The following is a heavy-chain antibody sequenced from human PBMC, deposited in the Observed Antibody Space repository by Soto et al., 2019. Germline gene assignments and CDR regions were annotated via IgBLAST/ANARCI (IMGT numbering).Heavy chain of an antibody. V-gene: IGHV6-1*01. Sequence: SQTPSLTCAISGDSVFSSTAAWNWIRQSPSRGLEWLGRTYYRSKWYNDYAVSVKGRITINPATSKHQFSLQLNSVTPEDTAVYYCARDRSGSGWFNAFDIWGHGTMVTVSS. CDR2: TYYRSKWYN. CDR1: GDSVFSSTAA. J-gene: IGHJ3*02. D-gene: IGHD6-19*01. CDR3: ARDRSGSGWFNAFDI.